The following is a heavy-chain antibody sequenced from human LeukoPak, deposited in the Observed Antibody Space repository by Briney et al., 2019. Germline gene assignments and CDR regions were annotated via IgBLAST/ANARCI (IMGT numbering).Heavy chain of an antibody. Sequence: SETLSLTCTVSGGSISSSSYYWGWIRQPPGKGLEWIGSIYYSGSTYYNPSLKSRVTISVDTSKNQFSLKLSSVTAADTAVYYCARYDPVGSTYFDYWGQGTLVTVSS. D-gene: IGHD5-24*01. V-gene: IGHV4-39*07. CDR3: ARYDPVGSTYFDY. J-gene: IGHJ4*02. CDR1: GGSISSSSYY. CDR2: IYYSGST.